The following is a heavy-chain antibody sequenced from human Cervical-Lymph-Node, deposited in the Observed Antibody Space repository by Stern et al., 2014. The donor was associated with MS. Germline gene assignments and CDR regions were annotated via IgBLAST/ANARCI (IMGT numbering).Heavy chain of an antibody. CDR3: ARDPSRFGDNGYLDF. J-gene: IGHJ4*02. V-gene: IGHV3-30-3*01. CDR2: ISYDGTDK. Sequence: QLVQSGGGVVQPGKSLRLSCAASGFTFRSYAMHWVRQAPGQGLAWVGVISYDGTDKYNADSVKGRFTISRDNSKNTLYLHMGSLRGEDTAVYYCARDPSRFGDNGYLDFWGQGTLVTVSS. D-gene: IGHD3-10*01. CDR1: GFTFRSYA.